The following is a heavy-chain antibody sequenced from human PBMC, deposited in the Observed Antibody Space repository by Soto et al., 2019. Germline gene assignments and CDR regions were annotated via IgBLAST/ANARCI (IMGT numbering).Heavy chain of an antibody. CDR3: VRLIGNSWLDS. Sequence: SETLSLTCTVSGGSISSGGYYWSWIRQHPGKGLEWIGYIYYSGSTYYNPSLKSRVTISVDTSKNQFSLKLTSVTPDDTAVYYCVRLIGNSWLDSWGQGTLVTVSS. V-gene: IGHV4-31*03. CDR2: IYYSGST. D-gene: IGHD3-16*01. J-gene: IGHJ5*01. CDR1: GGSISSGGYY.